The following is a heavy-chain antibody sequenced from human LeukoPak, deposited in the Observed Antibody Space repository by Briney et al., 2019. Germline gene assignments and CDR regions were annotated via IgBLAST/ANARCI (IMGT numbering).Heavy chain of an antibody. D-gene: IGHD2-8*01. J-gene: IGHJ4*02. CDR2: ISGSGGST. CDR1: GFTVSSNY. CDR3: AKSMVSFDY. V-gene: IGHV3-23*01. Sequence: PGGSLRLSCAASGFTVSSNYMSWVRQAPGKGLEWVSAISGSGGSTYYADSVKGRFTISRDNSKNTLYLQMNSLRAEDTAVYYCAKSMVSFDYRGQGTLVTVSS.